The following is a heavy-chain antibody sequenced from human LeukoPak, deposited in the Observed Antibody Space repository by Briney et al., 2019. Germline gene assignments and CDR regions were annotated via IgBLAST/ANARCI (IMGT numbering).Heavy chain of an antibody. J-gene: IGHJ5*02. V-gene: IGHV3-30-3*01. Sequence: GGSLRLSCAASGFTFSTYPMNWVRQAPGKGLEWVAVISHDGSNKYYADSVKGRFTISRDNSKNTLYLQMNSLRAEDTAVYYCARELVVPAAPNWLDPWGQGTLVTVSS. CDR3: ARELVVPAAPNWLDP. CDR1: GFTFSTYP. D-gene: IGHD2-2*01. CDR2: ISHDGSNK.